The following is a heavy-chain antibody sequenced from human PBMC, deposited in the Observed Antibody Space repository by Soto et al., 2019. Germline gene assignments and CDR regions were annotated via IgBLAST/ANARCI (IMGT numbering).Heavy chain of an antibody. Sequence: PGESLKISCKGSGYSFTTYWIGWVRQMPGKGLEWMGIIYPGDSDTRYGPSFQGQVTISADKSISTAYLHWSSLKASDTAMYYCATGGYCSSTSCYNFFDYWGQGTLVNVSS. CDR3: ATGGYCSSTSCYNFFDY. CDR2: IYPGDSDT. D-gene: IGHD2-2*02. J-gene: IGHJ4*02. CDR1: GYSFTTYW. V-gene: IGHV5-51*01.